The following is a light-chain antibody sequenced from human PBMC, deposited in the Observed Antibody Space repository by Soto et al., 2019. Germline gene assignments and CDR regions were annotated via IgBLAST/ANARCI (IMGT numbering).Light chain of an antibody. V-gene: IGLV2-14*01. CDR2: EVT. CDR1: SSDVGGYKY. CDR3: SSFTISSTYV. Sequence: QSALTQPASVSGSPGQSITISCTGTSSDVGGYKYVSWYQQHPGKAPKLIIYEVTDRPSGVSNRFSGSKSGNTASLTISGLQAEDEADYYCSSFTISSTYVLGTGTKVTVL. J-gene: IGLJ1*01.